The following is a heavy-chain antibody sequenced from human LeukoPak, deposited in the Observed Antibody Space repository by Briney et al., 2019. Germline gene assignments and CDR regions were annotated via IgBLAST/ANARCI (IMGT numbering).Heavy chain of an antibody. CDR3: ARDYCSSTSCYHY. V-gene: IGHV4-39*07. D-gene: IGHD2-2*01. CDR1: GGSISSSSYY. Sequence: SETLSLTCIVSGGSISSSSYYWGWIRQPPGKGLEWIGSIYYSGSTYYNPSLKSRVTISVDTSKNQFSLKLRSVTAADTAVYYCARDYCSSTSCYHYWGQGTLVTVSS. CDR2: IYYSGST. J-gene: IGHJ4*02.